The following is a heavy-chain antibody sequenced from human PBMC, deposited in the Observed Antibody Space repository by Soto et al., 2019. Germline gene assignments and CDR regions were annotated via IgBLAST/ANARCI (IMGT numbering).Heavy chain of an antibody. CDR1: GYTFTSYY. Sequence: QVQLVQSGAEVKKPGASVKVSCKASGYTFTSYYMHWVRQAPGQGLEWMGIINPSGGSTSYAQKFLGRVTMTRDTCTRTVYMELSTVSTEDTAVYYCARDSGLYYFDYWGQGTLVTVSS. V-gene: IGHV1-46*03. J-gene: IGHJ4*02. D-gene: IGHD3-10*01. CDR2: INPSGGST. CDR3: ARDSGLYYFDY.